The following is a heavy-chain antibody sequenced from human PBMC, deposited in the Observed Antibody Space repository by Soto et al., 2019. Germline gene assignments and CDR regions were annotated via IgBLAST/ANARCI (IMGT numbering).Heavy chain of an antibody. CDR2: ISYDGSNK. V-gene: IGHV3-30-3*01. CDR3: AREAWGWFDP. CDR1: GFTFSSYA. J-gene: IGHJ5*02. Sequence: RLSCAASGFTFSSYAMHWVRQAPGKGLEWVAVISYDGSNKYYADSVKGRFTISRDNSKNTLYLQMNSLRAEDTAVYYCAREAWGWFDPWGQGTLVTVSS. D-gene: IGHD7-27*01.